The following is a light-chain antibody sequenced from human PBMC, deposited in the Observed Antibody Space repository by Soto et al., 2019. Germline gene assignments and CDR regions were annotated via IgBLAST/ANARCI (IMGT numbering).Light chain of an antibody. J-gene: IGLJ1*01. Sequence: QSVLTQPASLSGSPGQSIAISCTGTSSDVGGYDYVSWYQQHPGKVPKLMIFDVNNRPSGVSNRFSGSKSGNTASLTISGLQAEDEADYYCSSYTSSFTYVFGTGTKLTVL. CDR2: DVN. CDR1: SSDVGGYDY. CDR3: SSYTSSFTYV. V-gene: IGLV2-14*03.